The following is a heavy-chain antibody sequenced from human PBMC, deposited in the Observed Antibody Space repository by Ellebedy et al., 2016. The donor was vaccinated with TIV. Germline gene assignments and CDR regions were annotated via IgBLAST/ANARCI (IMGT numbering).Heavy chain of an antibody. CDR2: IWYDGSNK. Sequence: GESLKISCAASGFTFSSYGMHWVRPAPGKGLEWVAVIWYDGSNKYYADSVKGRFTISRDNSKNTLYLQMNSLRAEDTAVYYCAREGTYYDSSGYFCWFDPWGQGTLVTVSS. D-gene: IGHD3-22*01. CDR3: AREGTYYDSSGYFCWFDP. J-gene: IGHJ5*02. CDR1: GFTFSSYG. V-gene: IGHV3-33*01.